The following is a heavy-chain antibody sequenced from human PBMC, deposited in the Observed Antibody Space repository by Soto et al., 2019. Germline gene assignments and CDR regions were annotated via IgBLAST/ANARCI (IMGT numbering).Heavy chain of an antibody. J-gene: IGHJ6*02. Sequence: QVQLVESGGGVAQPGRSLRLSCAASGFTFSSYGMHWVRQAPGKGLEWVAVIWYDGSNKYYADSVKGRFTISRDNSKNTLHLQMSSLRAEDTAVYYCARSYYAILAGCSRYGMDVWGQGTTVAVSS. V-gene: IGHV3-33*01. D-gene: IGHD3-9*01. CDR2: IWYDGSNK. CDR1: GFTFSSYG. CDR3: ARSYYAILAGCSRYGMDV.